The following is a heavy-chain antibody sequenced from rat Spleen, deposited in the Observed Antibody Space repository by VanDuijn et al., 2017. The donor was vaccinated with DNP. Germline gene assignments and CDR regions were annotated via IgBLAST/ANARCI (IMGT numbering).Heavy chain of an antibody. CDR1: GFTFNNYW. D-gene: IGHD1-1*01. J-gene: IGHJ2*01. CDR3: ERLITTVPRLYFDY. CDR2: ITNTGGST. V-gene: IGHV5-31*01. Sequence: EVQLVESGGGLVQPGRSLKLSCVASGFTFNNYWMTWIRQAPGKGLEWVASITNTGGSTYYPVSVKGRFTISRDNAKNTQYLQMDSLRSEDTATYYCERLITTVPRLYFDYWGQGVMVTVSS.